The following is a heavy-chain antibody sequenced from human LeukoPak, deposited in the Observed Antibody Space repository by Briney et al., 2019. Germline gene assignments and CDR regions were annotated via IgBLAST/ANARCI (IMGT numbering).Heavy chain of an antibody. D-gene: IGHD5-12*01. J-gene: IGHJ4*02. CDR2: IASSSSYT. Sequence: GGSLRLSCAASGFTFSDYYMSWIRQAPGKGLEGVSYIASSSSYTNYADSVKGRFTISRENAKNSLYLQMNSLRAEDTAVYYCARAIEATRRSTGTCNYFDYWGQGTLVTVSS. CDR3: ARAIEATRRSTGTCNYFDY. CDR1: GFTFSDYY. V-gene: IGHV3-11*06.